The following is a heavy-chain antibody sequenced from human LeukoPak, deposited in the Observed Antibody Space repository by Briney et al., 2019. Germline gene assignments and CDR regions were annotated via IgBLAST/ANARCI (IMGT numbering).Heavy chain of an antibody. CDR1: GGSISSSSYY. CDR3: ARLPPPYCSSTSCYDY. V-gene: IGHV4-39*01. J-gene: IGHJ4*02. D-gene: IGHD2-2*01. Sequence: SETLSLTCTVSGGSISSSSYYWGWIRQPPGKGLEWIGSIYYSGSTYYNPSLKSRVTISVDTSKNQFSLKLSSVTAADTAVYYCARLPPPYCSSTSCYDYWGQGTLVTVSS. CDR2: IYYSGST.